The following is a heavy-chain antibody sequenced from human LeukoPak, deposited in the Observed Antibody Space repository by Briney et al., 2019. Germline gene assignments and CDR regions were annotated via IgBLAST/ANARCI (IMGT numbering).Heavy chain of an antibody. CDR1: GDSISSYY. CDR2: IYYSGST. J-gene: IGHJ4*02. D-gene: IGHD6-13*01. Sequence: SETLSLTCTVSGDSISSYYWSWIRQPPGKGLEYIGYIYYSGSTNYNPSLKSRVTISVDTSKNQFSLRLSSVTAADTAVYYCATTTAAGDYYFDYWGQGTLVTVSS. CDR3: ATTTAAGDYYFDY. V-gene: IGHV4-59*08.